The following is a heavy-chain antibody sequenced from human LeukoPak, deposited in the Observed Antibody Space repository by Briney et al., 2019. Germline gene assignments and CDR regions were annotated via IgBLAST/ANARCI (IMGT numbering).Heavy chain of an antibody. D-gene: IGHD2-2*02. V-gene: IGHV3-21*01. CDR3: ATGYCSSTSCYSTMLVESYGMDV. CDR1: GFTFSSYS. Sequence: PGGSLRLSCAASGFTFSSYSMNWVREAPGKGLEWVSSISSSSSYIYYADSVKGRFTISRDNAKNSLYLQMISLRAEDTAVYYCATGYCSSTSCYSTMLVESYGMDVWGQGTTVTVSS. J-gene: IGHJ6*01. CDR2: ISSSSSYI.